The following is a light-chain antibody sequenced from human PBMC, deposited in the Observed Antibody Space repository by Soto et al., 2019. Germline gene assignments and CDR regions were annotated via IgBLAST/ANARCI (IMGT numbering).Light chain of an antibody. CDR2: DNN. V-gene: IGLV1-51*01. J-gene: IGLJ1*01. CDR1: SSDVGGYNY. CDR3: GTWDSSLSAGYV. Sequence: QSVLSQPPSASGSPGQSVTISCTGTSSDVGGYNYVSWYQQHPGTAPKLLIYDNNKRPSGIPDRFSGSKSGTSATLGITGLQTGDEADYYCGTWDSSLSAGYVFGTGTKLTVL.